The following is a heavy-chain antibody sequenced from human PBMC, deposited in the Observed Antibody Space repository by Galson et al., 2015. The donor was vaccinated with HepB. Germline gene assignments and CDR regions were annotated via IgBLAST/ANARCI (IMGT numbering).Heavy chain of an antibody. CDR2: ISAYNGNT. CDR3: ARDTVRYQLLLVPWFDP. CDR1: GYTFTSYG. V-gene: IGHV1-18*04. Sequence: SVKVSCKASGYTFTSYGISWVRQAPGQGLEWMGWISAYNGNTNYAQKLQGRVTMTTDTSTSTAYMELRSLRSDDTAVYYCARDTVRYQLLLVPWFDPWGQGTLVTVSS. J-gene: IGHJ5*02. D-gene: IGHD2-2*01.